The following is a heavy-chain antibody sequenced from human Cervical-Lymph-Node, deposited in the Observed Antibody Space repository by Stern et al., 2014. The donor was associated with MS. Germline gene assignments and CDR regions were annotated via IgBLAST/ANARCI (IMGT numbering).Heavy chain of an antibody. Sequence: QVQLVQSGPEVKRPGASVRISCKASGYTFNSFGINWVRQAPGQGLEWLGWINVYSGRTKYAHKPQDRITLTTDTATTTAHMDLTSLRSDDTAVYYCARGGEGCSAGRCWYNDYWGQGSLVTVSS. D-gene: IGHD2-15*01. V-gene: IGHV1-18*01. CDR1: GYTFNSFG. J-gene: IGHJ4*02. CDR3: ARGGEGCSAGRCWYNDY. CDR2: INVYSGRT.